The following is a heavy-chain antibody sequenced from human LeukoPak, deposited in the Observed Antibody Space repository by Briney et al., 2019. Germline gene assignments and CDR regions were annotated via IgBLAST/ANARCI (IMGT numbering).Heavy chain of an antibody. D-gene: IGHD6-19*01. CDR1: GFTLSSYA. CDR2: ISGSGGST. J-gene: IGHJ4*02. V-gene: IGHV3-23*01. Sequence: PGGSLRLSCAASGFTLSSYAMSWVRQAPGKGLEWVSAISGSGGSTYYADSVKGRFTISRDNSKNTLYLQMNSLRAEDTAVYYCAYIAAAATTKLRYSSGWYFDYWGQGTLVTVSS. CDR3: AYIAAAATTKLRYSSGWYFDY.